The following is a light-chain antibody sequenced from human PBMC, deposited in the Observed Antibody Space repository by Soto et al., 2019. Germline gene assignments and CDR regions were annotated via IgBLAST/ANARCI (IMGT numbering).Light chain of an antibody. CDR3: QQYNSLWT. CDR1: QSISSW. V-gene: IGKV1-5*03. CDR2: KAS. J-gene: IGKJ1*01. Sequence: DIQMTQSPSTQSASVGDRVTITCRASQSISSWLAWYQQKPGKAPKLLIYKASSLESGDTSRFSGSGSGTEFTLTISSLQPDDFATYYCQQYNSLWTFGQGTKVEIK.